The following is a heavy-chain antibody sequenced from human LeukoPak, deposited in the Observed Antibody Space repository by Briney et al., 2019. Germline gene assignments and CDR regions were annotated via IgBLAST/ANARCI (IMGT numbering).Heavy chain of an antibody. CDR2: ISGSGGST. CDR3: ARLRPGSQIDY. V-gene: IGHV3-23*01. D-gene: IGHD5-12*01. CDR1: GVTFSSYA. J-gene: IGHJ4*02. Sequence: GGSLRLSCAASGVTFSSYAMSWGRQAPGKGLEWVSDISGSGGSTYYADSVKGRFTISRDNTKNTLYLQMNSLRAEDTAVYYCARLRPGSQIDYWGQGTLVTVSS.